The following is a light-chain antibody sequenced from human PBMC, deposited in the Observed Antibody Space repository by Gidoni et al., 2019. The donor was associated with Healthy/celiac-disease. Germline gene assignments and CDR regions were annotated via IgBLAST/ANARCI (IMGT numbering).Light chain of an antibody. CDR1: HIISSY. J-gene: IGKJ1*01. CDR3: QHSYCTPWT. Sequence: DIQMTQSPSSLSASVGDRVNITCRASHIISSYLNWYQQKRRKAPKLLIYASSSLQSGVPSRFSGSGAATDFTLISSIQQPEDFASYYRQHSYCTPWTFGQGTKVEIK. V-gene: IGKV1-39*01. CDR2: ASS.